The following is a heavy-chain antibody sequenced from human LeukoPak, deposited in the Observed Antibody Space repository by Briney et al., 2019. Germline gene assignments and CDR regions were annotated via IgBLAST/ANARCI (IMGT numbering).Heavy chain of an antibody. CDR2: IYYSGGT. J-gene: IGHJ5*02. D-gene: IGHD5-12*01. V-gene: IGHV4-59*08. CDR1: GGSISSYY. Sequence: ASETLSLTCTVSGGSISSYYWSWIRQPPVKGLEWIGYIYYSGGTNYNPSLKSRVTISVDTSKNQFSLKLSSVTAADTAVYYCARAGHSGYDPSWFDPWGQGTLVTVSS. CDR3: ARAGHSGYDPSWFDP.